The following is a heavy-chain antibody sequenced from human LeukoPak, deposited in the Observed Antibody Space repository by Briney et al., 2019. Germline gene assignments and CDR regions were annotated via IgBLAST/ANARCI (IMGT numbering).Heavy chain of an antibody. CDR1: GFTFSSCS. CDR2: ISSSSSYI. J-gene: IGHJ4*02. Sequence: PGGSLRLSWAASGFTFSSCSMNWVRQAPGKGLEWVSSISSSSSYIYYADSVKGRFTISRDNAKNSLYLQMNSLRAEDTAVYYCARGEEYYDSSGYYLRHWGQGTLVTVYS. V-gene: IGHV3-21*01. CDR3: ARGEEYYDSSGYYLRH. D-gene: IGHD3-22*01.